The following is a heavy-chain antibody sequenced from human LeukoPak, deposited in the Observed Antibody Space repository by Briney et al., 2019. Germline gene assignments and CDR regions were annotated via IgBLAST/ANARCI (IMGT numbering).Heavy chain of an antibody. V-gene: IGHV1-46*01. CDR3: AREGYSGYDLFPPPKGGFDY. CDR1: GYTFTGYY. D-gene: IGHD5-12*01. CDR2: INPSGGST. Sequence: GASVKVSCKASGYTFTGYYMHWVRQAPGQGLEWMGIINPSGGSTSYAQKFQGRVTMTRDTSTSTVYMELSSLRSEDTAVYYCAREGYSGYDLFPPPKGGFDYWGQGTLVTVSS. J-gene: IGHJ4*02.